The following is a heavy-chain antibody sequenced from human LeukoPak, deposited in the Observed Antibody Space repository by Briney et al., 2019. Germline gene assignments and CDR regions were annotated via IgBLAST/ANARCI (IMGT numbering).Heavy chain of an antibody. J-gene: IGHJ4*02. V-gene: IGHV1-18*01. CDR3: ARGGSYDYRSDY. D-gene: IGHD1-26*01. CDR2: ISTHNGDT. CDR1: GYTFTQYD. Sequence: ASVKVSCKASGYTFTQYDFTWVRQAPGQGLEWMGWISTHNGDTNYAQKFQGRVTMTTDTSSSTAYMELRSLRSDDTAVYHCARGGSYDYRSDYWGQGTLVTVSS.